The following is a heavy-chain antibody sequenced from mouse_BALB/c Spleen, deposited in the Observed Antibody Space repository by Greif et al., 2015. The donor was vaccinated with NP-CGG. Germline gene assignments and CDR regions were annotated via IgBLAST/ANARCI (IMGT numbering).Heavy chain of an antibody. D-gene: IGHD2-4*01. J-gene: IGHJ4*01. CDR3: ARGDYDGVGAMDY. CDR2: IDPANGNT. V-gene: IGHV14-3*02. CDR1: GFNIKDTY. Sequence: EVQLQQSGAELVKPGASVKLSCTASGFNIKDTYMHWVKQRPEQGLEWIGRIDPANGNTKYDPKFQGKATITADTSSNTAYLQLSSLTSEDTAVYYCARGDYDGVGAMDYWGQGTSVTVSS.